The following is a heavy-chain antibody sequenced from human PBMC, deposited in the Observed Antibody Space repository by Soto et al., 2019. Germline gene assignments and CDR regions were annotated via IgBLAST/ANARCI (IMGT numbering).Heavy chain of an antibody. V-gene: IGHV1-2*04. Sequence: VASVKVSCKASGYTFTGYYMHWVRQAPGQGLEWMGWINPNSGGTNYAQKFQGWVTMTRDTSKKQISLNLTSVTDADTAVYYCASVTFGGVVLAHWGQGTLVTVSS. CDR3: ASVTFGGVVLAH. CDR1: GYTFTGYY. D-gene: IGHD3-16*01. J-gene: IGHJ4*02. CDR2: INPNSGGT.